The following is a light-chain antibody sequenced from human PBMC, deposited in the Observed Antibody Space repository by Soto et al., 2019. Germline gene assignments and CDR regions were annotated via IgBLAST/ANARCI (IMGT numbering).Light chain of an antibody. CDR1: QGIRSY. CDR2: AAY. J-gene: IGKJ1*01. CDR3: QQLNSYPQT. Sequence: DIQLTQSPSFLSASVGDRVTITCRASQGIRSYLAWYQQKPGKAPNLLIYAAYTLHSGVPSRFSGSGSGTDFTLTISSLQPEDFGTYYCQQLNSYPQTFGQGTKVEIK. V-gene: IGKV1-9*01.